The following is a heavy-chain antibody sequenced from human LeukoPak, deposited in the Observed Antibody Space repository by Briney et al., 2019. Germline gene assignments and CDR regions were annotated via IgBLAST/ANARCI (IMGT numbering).Heavy chain of an antibody. Sequence: TSETLSLTCTVSGGSISSYYWSWIRQPPGKGLEWIGYIYYSGSTNYNPSLKSRVTISVDTSKNQFSLKLSSVTAADTAVYYCARGGYTYASNWFDPWGQGTLVTVSS. J-gene: IGHJ5*02. CDR3: ARGGYTYASNWFDP. CDR2: IYYSGST. CDR1: GGSISSYY. V-gene: IGHV4-59*12. D-gene: IGHD5-18*01.